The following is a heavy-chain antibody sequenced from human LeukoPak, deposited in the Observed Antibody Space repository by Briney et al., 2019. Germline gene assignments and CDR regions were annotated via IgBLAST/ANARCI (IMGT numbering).Heavy chain of an antibody. CDR3: ARTRSSWYVGAFDY. J-gene: IGHJ4*02. Sequence: ASVKVSCKASGYTFTGYYMHWVRQAPGQGLEWMGWINPNSGGTNYAQKFQGWVTMTRDTSISTAYMELSRLRSDDTAVYYCARTRSSWYVGAFDYWGQGTLVTVSS. V-gene: IGHV1-2*04. D-gene: IGHD6-13*01. CDR1: GYTFTGYY. CDR2: INPNSGGT.